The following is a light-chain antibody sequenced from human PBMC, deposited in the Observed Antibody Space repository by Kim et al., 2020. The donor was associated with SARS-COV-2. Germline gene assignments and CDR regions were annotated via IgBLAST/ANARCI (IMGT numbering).Light chain of an antibody. CDR1: QDIRNY. V-gene: IGKV1-33*01. Sequence: SASVRGRVTITCQASQDIRNYLNWYQQKPGKAPKLLIYDASNLETGVPSRFSGSGSGTHFTFTISSLQPEDIATYYCQQYDSLPNTFGQGTKLEI. CDR2: DAS. J-gene: IGKJ2*01. CDR3: QQYDSLPNT.